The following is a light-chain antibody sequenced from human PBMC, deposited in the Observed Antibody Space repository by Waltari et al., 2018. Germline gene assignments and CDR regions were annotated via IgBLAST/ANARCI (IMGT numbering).Light chain of an antibody. V-gene: IGLV1-44*01. CDR1: SSNIGRNT. CDR2: SNV. CDR3: AAWDDSLNGPG. Sequence: QSVLTQPPSAPGTPGQRVTISRTGSSSNIGRNTVHSYHQLPGTAPKLLIYSNVQRPSRVPDRFSVSMYGTSASLTISGLQSGDEAGYYCAAWDDSLNGPGFGGGTKLTVL. J-gene: IGLJ2*01.